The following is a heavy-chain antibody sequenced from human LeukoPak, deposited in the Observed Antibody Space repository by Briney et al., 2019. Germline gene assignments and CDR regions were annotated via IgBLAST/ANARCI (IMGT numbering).Heavy chain of an antibody. CDR1: GGTFSSYA. Sequence: GSSVKVSCKASGGTFSSYAISWVRQAPGQGLEWMGRIIPILGIANYAQKFQGRVTITADKSTSTVYMELSSLRSGDTAVYYCARDRKPSYDSSGHDAFDIWGQGTMVTVS. CDR2: IIPILGIA. V-gene: IGHV1-69*04. D-gene: IGHD3-22*01. CDR3: ARDRKPSYDSSGHDAFDI. J-gene: IGHJ3*02.